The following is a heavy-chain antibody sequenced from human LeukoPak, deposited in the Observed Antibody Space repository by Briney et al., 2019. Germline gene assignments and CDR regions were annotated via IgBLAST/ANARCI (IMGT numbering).Heavy chain of an antibody. J-gene: IGHJ4*02. V-gene: IGHV7-4-1*02. CDR1: GYTFSTYA. D-gene: IGHD5-18*01. CDR3: ARDRVSGYSYGDPYFDY. CDR2: INTNTGNP. Sequence: GASVKVPCKASGYTFSTYAMNWVRQAPGQGLEWMGWINTNTGNPTYAQGFTGRFVFSLDTSVSTAYLQISSLKAEDTAVYFCARDRVSGYSYGDPYFDYWGQGTLVTVSS.